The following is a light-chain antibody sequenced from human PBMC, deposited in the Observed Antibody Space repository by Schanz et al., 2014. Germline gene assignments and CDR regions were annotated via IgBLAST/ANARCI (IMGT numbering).Light chain of an antibody. V-gene: IGLV2-18*02. CDR1: SSDIGTYNR. CDR3: QSYDSSLLWV. Sequence: QSALTQPPSVSGSPGQSVTISCTGTSSDIGTYNRVSWYQQPPGTAPKLITYDVSNRPSGVPDRISGSKSGTSASLAITGLQAEDEADYYCQSYDSSLLWVFGGGTKLTVL. CDR2: DVS. J-gene: IGLJ3*02.